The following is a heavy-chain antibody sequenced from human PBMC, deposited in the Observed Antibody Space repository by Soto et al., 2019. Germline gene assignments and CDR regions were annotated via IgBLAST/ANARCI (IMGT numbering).Heavy chain of an antibody. V-gene: IGHV3-23*01. CDR2: ISGSGGST. Sequence: EVQLLESGGGLIEPGGSLRLSCAASGFTFSSYAMSWVRQAPGKGLAWVSAISGSGGSTYYADSVKGRFTISRDNSKNTLYLQMNSLRAEDTVVYYCAKQMGLSGTTLPSDYWGQGTLVTVSS. D-gene: IGHD1-1*01. CDR1: GFTFSSYA. CDR3: AKQMGLSGTTLPSDY. J-gene: IGHJ4*02.